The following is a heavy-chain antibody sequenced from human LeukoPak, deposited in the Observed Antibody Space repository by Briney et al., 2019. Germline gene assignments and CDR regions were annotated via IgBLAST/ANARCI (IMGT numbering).Heavy chain of an antibody. CDR1: GFTFGDYA. V-gene: IGHV3-23*01. Sequence: GGSLRLSCAASGFTFGDYAMRWVRQAPGKGLEWVSSISGSGGGTYYADSVKGRFDISRDNSKDTLYLQMNSLRAEDTAVYYCARRGSQYYFDYWGQGILVTVSS. CDR2: ISGSGGGT. D-gene: IGHD1-26*01. J-gene: IGHJ4*02. CDR3: ARRGSQYYFDY.